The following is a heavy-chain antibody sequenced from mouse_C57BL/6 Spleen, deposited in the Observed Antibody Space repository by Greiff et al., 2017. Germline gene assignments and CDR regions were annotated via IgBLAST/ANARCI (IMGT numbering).Heavy chain of an antibody. CDR2: IHPNSGST. J-gene: IGHJ4*01. Sequence: VQLQQPGAELVKPGASVKLSCKASGYTFTSYWMHWVKQRPGQGLEWIGMIHPNSGSTNYNEKFKSKATLTVDKSSSTAYMQLSSLTSEDSAVYYYARRGSYVDSMDYWGQGTSVTVSS. CDR3: ARRGSYVDSMDY. V-gene: IGHV1-64*01. CDR1: GYTFTSYW. D-gene: IGHD6-1*01.